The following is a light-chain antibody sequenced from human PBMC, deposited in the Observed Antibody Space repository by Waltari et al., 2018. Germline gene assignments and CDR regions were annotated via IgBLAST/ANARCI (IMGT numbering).Light chain of an antibody. Sequence: QSALTQTATVSGSPGQSITISCTGTSSDVGSYNLVSWYQQHPGKAPTLIIYDVNKRPSGVSNCFSGSKSGNTASLTISGLQAADEADYYCCSYAGSAISVFGGGTRLTVL. CDR1: SSDVGSYNL. CDR2: DVN. J-gene: IGLJ3*02. V-gene: IGLV2-23*02. CDR3: CSYAGSAISV.